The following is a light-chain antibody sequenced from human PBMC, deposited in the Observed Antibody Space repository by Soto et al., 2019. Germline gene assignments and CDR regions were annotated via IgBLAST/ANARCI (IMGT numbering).Light chain of an antibody. J-gene: IGKJ5*01. CDR1: QSFRGL. Sequence: EVVLTQSPVTLSLSPGERATLSCRASQSFRGLLAWYQQKPGQAPRLLIYDAYNRATGIPPRFSGSGSGTDFTLTISSLEPDDSAVYYCQQRHMWPITFGQGTRLEI. CDR2: DAY. V-gene: IGKV3-11*01. CDR3: QQRHMWPIT.